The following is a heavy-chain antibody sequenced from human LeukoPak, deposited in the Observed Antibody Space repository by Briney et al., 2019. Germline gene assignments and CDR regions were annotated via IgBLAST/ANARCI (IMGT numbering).Heavy chain of an antibody. CDR1: GYTFTSYY. CDR2: INPSGGST. J-gene: IGHJ4*02. CDR3: ARENIVATRPGEADSSGLGSFFDY. Sequence: GASVKVSFKASGYTFTSYYMHWVRQAPGQGLEWMGIINPSGGSTSYAQKFQGRVTMTRDTSTSTVYMELSSLRSGDTAVYYCARENIVATRPGEADSSGLGSFFDYWGQGTLVTVSS. D-gene: IGHD5-12*01. V-gene: IGHV1-46*01.